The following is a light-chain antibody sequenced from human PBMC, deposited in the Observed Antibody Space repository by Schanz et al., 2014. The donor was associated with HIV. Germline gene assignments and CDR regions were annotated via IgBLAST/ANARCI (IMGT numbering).Light chain of an antibody. J-gene: IGLJ3*02. CDR2: EVN. Sequence: QSALTQPPSASGSPGQSVTISCTGTTSDIGGYNYVSWYQQHPDKAPQLLIYEVNMRPSGVPDRFSGSKSGNTASLTVSGLQAEDEADYFCSSYGLNKSLVFGSGTKLTVL. V-gene: IGLV2-8*01. CDR3: SSYGLNKSLV. CDR1: TSDIGGYNY.